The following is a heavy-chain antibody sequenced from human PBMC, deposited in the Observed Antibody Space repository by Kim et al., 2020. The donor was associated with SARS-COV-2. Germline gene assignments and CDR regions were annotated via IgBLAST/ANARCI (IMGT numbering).Heavy chain of an antibody. Sequence: GGSLRLSCAASGFTFGDYAMHWVRQAPGKGLEWVSGISWNSGSIGYADSVKGRFTISRDNAKNSLYLQMNSLRAEDTALYYCAKVGLYGSGSYFDYWGQGTLVTVSS. D-gene: IGHD3-10*01. V-gene: IGHV3-9*01. CDR1: GFTFGDYA. CDR2: ISWNSGSI. CDR3: AKVGLYGSGSYFDY. J-gene: IGHJ4*02.